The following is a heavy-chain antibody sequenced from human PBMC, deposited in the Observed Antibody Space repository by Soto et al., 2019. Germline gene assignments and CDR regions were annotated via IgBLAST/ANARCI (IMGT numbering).Heavy chain of an antibody. CDR1: GYTFTNYD. CDR3: ASHPGRDYYYYYGMDV. J-gene: IGHJ6*02. Sequence: ASVKVSCKASGYTFTNYDINWVRQAPGKGLEWMGGFDPEDGETIYAQKFQGRVTMTEDTSTDTAYMELSSLRSEDTAVYYCASHPGRDYYYYYGMDVWGQGTTVTVSS. CDR2: FDPEDGET. V-gene: IGHV1-24*01.